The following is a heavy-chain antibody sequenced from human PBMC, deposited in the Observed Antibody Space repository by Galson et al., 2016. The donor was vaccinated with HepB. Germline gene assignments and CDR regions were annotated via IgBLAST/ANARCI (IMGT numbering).Heavy chain of an antibody. J-gene: IGHJ4*02. CDR1: GFTFSSYG. CDR3: ARDGISSLDQ. V-gene: IGHV3-30*03. Sequence: SLRLSCAASGFTFSSYGMHWVRQAPGKGLDWVALITPEGSDTYYADAVKGRFTISRDNSKNTLSLQMNSLRAVDTAIYYCARDGISSLDQWGQGILVTVSS. D-gene: IGHD2/OR15-2a*01. CDR2: ITPEGSDT.